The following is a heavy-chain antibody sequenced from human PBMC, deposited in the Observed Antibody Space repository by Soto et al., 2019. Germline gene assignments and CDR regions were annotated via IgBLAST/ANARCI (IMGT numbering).Heavy chain of an antibody. Sequence: SETLSLTCSVSGGSISSSSYFLGWIRQPPGKGLEWIGSIYYSGSTYYNPSLKSRVTVSVDTSKNQFSLKLSSVTAADTAVYYCARHPSDFWFDPWGQGTLVTVSS. CDR2: IYYSGST. V-gene: IGHV4-39*01. CDR3: ARHPSDFWFDP. CDR1: GGSISSSSYF. J-gene: IGHJ5*02. D-gene: IGHD2-21*02.